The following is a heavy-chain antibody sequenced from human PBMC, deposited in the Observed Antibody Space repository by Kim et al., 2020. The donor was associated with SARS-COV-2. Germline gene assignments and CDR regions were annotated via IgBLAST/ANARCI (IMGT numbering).Heavy chain of an antibody. CDR3: ARGAMVRGAYYMDV. D-gene: IGHD3-10*01. J-gene: IGHJ6*03. CDR2: INSDGSST. Sequence: GGSLRLSCAASGFTFSSYWMHWVRQAPGKGLVWVSRINSDGSSTSYADSVKGRFTISRDNAKNTLYLQMNSLRAEDTAVYYCARGAMVRGAYYMDVWGKGTTVTVSS. V-gene: IGHV3-74*01. CDR1: GFTFSSYW.